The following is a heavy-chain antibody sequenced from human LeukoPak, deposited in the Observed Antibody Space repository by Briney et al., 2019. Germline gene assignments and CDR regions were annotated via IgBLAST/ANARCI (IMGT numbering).Heavy chain of an antibody. CDR2: ISYDGTIK. CDR3: AKVQRDYSHDSSGIMGN. CDR1: GFIFSNYA. D-gene: IGHD3-22*01. J-gene: IGHJ4*02. Sequence: GGSLRLSCAASGFIFSNYAMHWVRQAPGKGLQWVAVISYDGTIKYYAESVKGRFTISRDNSKNTLYVQMNSLRADDTAVYYCAKVQRDYSHDSSGIMGNWGQGTLVTVSS. V-gene: IGHV3-30*14.